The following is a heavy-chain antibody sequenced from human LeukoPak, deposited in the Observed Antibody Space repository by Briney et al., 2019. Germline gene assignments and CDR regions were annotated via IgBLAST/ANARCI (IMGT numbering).Heavy chain of an antibody. CDR2: IYHTGST. J-gene: IGHJ3*02. V-gene: IGHV4-59*01. CDR3: AKLDSSNDGLDI. CDR1: GGSISSSY. D-gene: IGHD3-22*01. Sequence: PSETLSLTCTVSGGSISSSYWSWIRQPPGKGLEWIGYIYHTGSTNHNPSLRGRVTISVDTSKNQFSLKLSSVTAADTAVYYCAKLDSSNDGLDIWGQGTVVTVPS.